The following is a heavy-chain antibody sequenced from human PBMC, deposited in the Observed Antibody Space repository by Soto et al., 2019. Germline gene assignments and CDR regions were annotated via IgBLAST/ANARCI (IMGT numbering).Heavy chain of an antibody. CDR3: ARGSSIAGLYYGMDV. CDR1: GGSIISGGYY. CDR2: NYYSGIT. D-gene: IGHD6-6*01. J-gene: IGHJ6*02. Sequence: PLEILSLTCTVSGGSIISGGYYWTWIRQHPGKGLEWIGYNYYSGITYYNPSLKSRVTISLDTSKNQFSLKLSSVTAADTAVYYCARGSSIAGLYYGMDVWGQGTTVTVSS. V-gene: IGHV4-31*03.